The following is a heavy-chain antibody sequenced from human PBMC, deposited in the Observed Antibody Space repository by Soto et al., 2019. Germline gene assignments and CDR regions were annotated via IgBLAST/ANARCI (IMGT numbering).Heavy chain of an antibody. Sequence: RSLTCSVSGGSVSNKTYWSWIRQPPGKRLEWIGYVYYSGTTNYNPSLKSRVTISVDLSKNQFSLRLSSVTTADTALYYCARTTAVPNTLRSRYFFDYWGQGTLVTVSS. V-gene: IGHV4-61*01. CDR2: VYYSGTT. J-gene: IGHJ4*02. CDR1: GGSVSNKTY. CDR3: ARTTAVPNTLRSRYFFDY. D-gene: IGHD4-17*01.